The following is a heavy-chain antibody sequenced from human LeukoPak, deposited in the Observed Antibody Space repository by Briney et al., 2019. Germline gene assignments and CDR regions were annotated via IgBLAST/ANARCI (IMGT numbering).Heavy chain of an antibody. CDR2: INHSGST. D-gene: IGHD4-17*01. CDR3: ARAPVTRYYYYYMDV. V-gene: IGHV4-34*01. J-gene: IGHJ6*03. Sequence: PSETLSLTCAVYGGSFSGYYWSWIRQPPGKGLEWIGEINHSGSTNYNPSLKSRVTISVDTSKNQFSLKLSSVTAADTAVYYCARAPVTRYYYYYMDVWGKGTTVTISS. CDR1: GGSFSGYY.